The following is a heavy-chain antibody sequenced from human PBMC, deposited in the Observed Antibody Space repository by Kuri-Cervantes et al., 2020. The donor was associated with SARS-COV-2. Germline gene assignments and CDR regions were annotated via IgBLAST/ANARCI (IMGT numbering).Heavy chain of an antibody. V-gene: IGHV3-74*01. D-gene: IGHD5-12*01. CDR3: ARPMFRRLRFPFDY. CDR1: GFTFSSYW. J-gene: IGHJ4*02. CDR2: INSDGSST. Sequence: GESLKISCAASGFTFSSYWMHWVRQAPGKGLVWVSRINSDGSSTSYADSVKSRFTISRDNAKNSLYLQMNSLRAEDTAVYYCARPMFRRLRFPFDYWGQGTLVTVSS.